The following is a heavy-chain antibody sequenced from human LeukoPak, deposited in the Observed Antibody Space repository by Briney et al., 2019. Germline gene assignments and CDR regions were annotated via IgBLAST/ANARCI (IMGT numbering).Heavy chain of an antibody. V-gene: IGHV3-30*02. CDR3: ARPYDFWSRDAFDI. D-gene: IGHD3-3*01. J-gene: IGHJ3*02. CDR1: GFTFSSYG. CDR2: IRYDGSNK. Sequence: GGSLRLSCAASGFTFSSYGMHWVRQAPGKGLEWVAFIRYDGSNKYYADSVKGRFTISRDNSKNTLYLQMNSLRAEDTAVYYCARPYDFWSRDAFDIWGQGTMVTVSS.